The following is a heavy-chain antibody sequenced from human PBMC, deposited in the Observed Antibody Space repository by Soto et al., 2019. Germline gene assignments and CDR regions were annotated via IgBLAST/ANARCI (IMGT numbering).Heavy chain of an antibody. CDR3: ARVMSLMIAVAGGRKVRYYYYGMDV. V-gene: IGHV3-13*04. J-gene: IGHJ6*02. CDR1: GFTFSSYD. D-gene: IGHD6-19*01. Sequence: PGGSLRLSCAASGFTFSSYDMHWVRQATGKGLEWVSAIGTAGDTYYPGSVKGRFTISRENAKNSLYLQMNSLRAGDTAVYYCARVMSLMIAVAGGRKVRYYYYGMDVWGQGTTVTVSS. CDR2: IGTAGDT.